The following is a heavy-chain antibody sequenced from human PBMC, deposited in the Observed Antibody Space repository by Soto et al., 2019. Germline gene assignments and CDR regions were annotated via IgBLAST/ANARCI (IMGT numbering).Heavy chain of an antibody. CDR2: IYYSGST. CDR3: ASLSYYDYIWGSPGWFDP. CDR1: GCSISSYY. V-gene: IGHV4-59*08. D-gene: IGHD3-16*01. J-gene: IGHJ5*02. Sequence: QVQLQESGPGLVKPSETLSLTCTVSGCSISSYYWSWIRQPPGKGLEWIGYIYYSGSTNYNPSLKSRVTISVDTSKNQFSLKLSSVTAADTAVYYWASLSYYDYIWGSPGWFDPWGQGTLVTVSS.